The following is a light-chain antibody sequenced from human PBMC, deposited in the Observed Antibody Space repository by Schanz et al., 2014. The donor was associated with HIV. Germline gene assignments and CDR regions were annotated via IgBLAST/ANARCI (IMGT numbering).Light chain of an antibody. V-gene: IGLV2-18*02. CDR2: DVS. CDR3: SSYASTDTVL. J-gene: IGLJ2*01. CDR1: SSDVGGYNR. Sequence: QSALTQPASVSGSPGQLVTISCTGTSSDVGGYNRVSWFQQSPGTAPKLMIYDVSSRPSGVSSRFSGSKSGITASLTISGLQSEDEADYYCSSYASTDTVLFGGGTKVTVL.